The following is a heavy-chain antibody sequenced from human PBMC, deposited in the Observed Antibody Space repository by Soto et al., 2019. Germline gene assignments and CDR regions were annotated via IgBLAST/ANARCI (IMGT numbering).Heavy chain of an antibody. D-gene: IGHD3-10*01. CDR2: INPILSMS. CDR1: GDTFNFYT. Sequence: SVKVSCKASGDTFNFYTINWVRQAPGQGLQWMGRINPILSMSNYAPRFQGRVTMTADKSTSTAYMELSSLRSEDTAMYYCATSYGSGYRAFDSWGQGALVTVPQ. CDR3: ATSYGSGYRAFDS. J-gene: IGHJ4*02. V-gene: IGHV1-69*02.